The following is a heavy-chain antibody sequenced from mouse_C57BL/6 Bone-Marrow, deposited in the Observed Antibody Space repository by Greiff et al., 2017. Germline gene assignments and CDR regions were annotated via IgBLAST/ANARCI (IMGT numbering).Heavy chain of an antibody. J-gene: IGHJ1*03. V-gene: IGHV1-78*01. Sequence: VKLMESDAELVKPGASVKISCKVSGYTFTDHTIHWMKQRPEQGLEWIGYIYPRDGSTKYNEKFKGKATLTADKSSSTAYMQLNSLTSEDSAVYFCAKESYYGSSYRYWYFDVWGTGTTVTVSS. CDR1: GYTFTDHT. CDR2: IYPRDGST. D-gene: IGHD1-1*01. CDR3: AKESYYGSSYRYWYFDV.